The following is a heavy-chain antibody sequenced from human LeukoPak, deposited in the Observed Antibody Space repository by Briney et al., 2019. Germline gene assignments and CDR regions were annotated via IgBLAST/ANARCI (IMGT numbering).Heavy chain of an antibody. J-gene: IGHJ4*02. V-gene: IGHV3-48*01. CDR3: AKHYGPGD. CDR2: ISSSSSTI. CDR1: GFTFSSYS. Sequence: GGSLRLSCAASGFTFSSYSMNWVRQAPGKGLEWVSYISSSSSTIYYADSVKGRFTISRDNSKNTLYLQMNSLRAEDTAVYYCAKHYGPGDWGQGTLVTVSS. D-gene: IGHD4-17*01.